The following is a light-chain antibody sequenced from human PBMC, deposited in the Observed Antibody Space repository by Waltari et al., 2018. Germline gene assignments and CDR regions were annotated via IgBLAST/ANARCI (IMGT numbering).Light chain of an antibody. CDR1: QGITDA. Sequence: QMTQSPSSLSASVGDRVTITCRASQGITDALAWYQQKPGKAPKLLIYGASNLYSGVPSRFSGSGSGTDFTLTISSLQPEDFAVYYCQQRNGYPLTFGGGTKVEIK. CDR2: GAS. V-gene: IGKV1-13*02. J-gene: IGKJ4*01. CDR3: QQRNGYPLT.